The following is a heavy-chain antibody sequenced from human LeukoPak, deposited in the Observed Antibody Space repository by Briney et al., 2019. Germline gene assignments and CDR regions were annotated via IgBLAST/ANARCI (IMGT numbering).Heavy chain of an antibody. J-gene: IGHJ4*02. CDR1: GGSISSGGYS. Sequence: SETLSLTCAVSGGSISSGGYSWSWIRQPPGKGLEWIGYIYHSGSTYYNPSLKSRVTISVDRSKNQFSLKLSSVTAADTAVYYCARVVLPEYNFDYWGQGTLVTASS. CDR2: IYHSGST. V-gene: IGHV4-30-2*01. D-gene: IGHD2/OR15-2a*01. CDR3: ARVVLPEYNFDY.